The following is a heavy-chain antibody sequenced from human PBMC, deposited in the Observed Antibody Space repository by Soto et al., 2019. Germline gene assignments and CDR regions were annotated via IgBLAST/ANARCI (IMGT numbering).Heavy chain of an antibody. CDR3: ARDRTTGTTYAWDAFDT. CDR1: GFTLSSHS. CDR2: IGSNSHYI. Sequence: GGSLRLSCAASGFTLSSHSMNWVRQAPGKGLEWVSFIGSNSHYIYYADSVKGRFTISRDNAKNSVYLQMNSLRAEDTAVYYCARDRTTGTTYAWDAFDTWGQGTMVTVSS. V-gene: IGHV3-21*06. J-gene: IGHJ3*02. D-gene: IGHD1-1*01.